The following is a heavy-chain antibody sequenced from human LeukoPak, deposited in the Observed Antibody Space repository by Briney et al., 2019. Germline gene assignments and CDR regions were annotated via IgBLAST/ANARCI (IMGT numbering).Heavy chain of an antibody. CDR2: INPNSGGT. D-gene: IGHD6-13*01. V-gene: IGHV1-2*02. CDR1: GYTXTGYY. J-gene: IGHJ4*02. CDR3: AMSHSLGGSQQLPALDY. Sequence: ASVKVSCKASGYTXTGYYLHWVRQAPGQGLEWMGWINPNSGGTYYSQKFQGRVTMTRDTSISTAYMEVSRLRSDDTAVYYCAMSHSLGGSQQLPALDYWGQGTLVTVSS.